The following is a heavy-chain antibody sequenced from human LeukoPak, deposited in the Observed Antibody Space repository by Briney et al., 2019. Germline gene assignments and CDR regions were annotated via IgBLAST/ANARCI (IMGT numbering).Heavy chain of an antibody. D-gene: IGHD3-10*02. CDR2: ISSSGSTI. CDR1: RFTFSSYE. CDR3: AELGITMIGGV. J-gene: IGHJ6*04. Sequence: LTGGSLRLSCAASRFTFSSYEMNWVRQAPGKGLEWVSYISSSGSTIYYADSVKGRFTISRDNATNSLYLQMNSLRAEDTAVYYCAELGITMIGGVWGKGTTVTISS. V-gene: IGHV3-48*03.